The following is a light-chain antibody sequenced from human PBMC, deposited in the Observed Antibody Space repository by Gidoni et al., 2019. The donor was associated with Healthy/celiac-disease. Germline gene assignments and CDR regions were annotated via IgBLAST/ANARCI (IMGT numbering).Light chain of an antibody. Sequence: DIVMTQSPDSLAGSLGERATINCKSSQSVLYSSNNKNYLAWYQQKPGQPPKLLIYWASTRESGVPDRFSGSGSGTDFTLTISSLQAEDVAVYYCQQYYSTLPTFGQGTKVEIK. CDR3: QQYYSTLPT. CDR1: QSVLYSSNNKNY. J-gene: IGKJ1*01. V-gene: IGKV4-1*01. CDR2: WAS.